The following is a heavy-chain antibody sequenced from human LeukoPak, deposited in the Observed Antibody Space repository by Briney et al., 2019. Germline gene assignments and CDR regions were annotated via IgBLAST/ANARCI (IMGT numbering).Heavy chain of an antibody. J-gene: IGHJ5*02. CDR1: GGSFSGYY. V-gene: IGHV4-34*01. D-gene: IGHD2-2*01. CDR3: ARGAIVVVPAAIRTSHKRRLDP. Sequence: SSETLSLTCAVYGGSFSGYYWSWIRQPPGKELEWIGEINHSGSTNYNPSLKSRVTISVDTSKNQFSLKLSSVTAADTAVYYCARGAIVVVPAAIRTSHKRRLDPWGQGTLVTVSS. CDR2: INHSGST.